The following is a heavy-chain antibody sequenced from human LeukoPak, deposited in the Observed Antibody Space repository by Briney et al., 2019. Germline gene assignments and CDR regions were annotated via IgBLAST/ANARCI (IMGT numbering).Heavy chain of an antibody. V-gene: IGHV4-34*01. J-gene: IGHJ4*02. D-gene: IGHD5-18*01. CDR1: GGSFSGYY. Sequence: PSETPSLTCAVYGGSFSGYYWSWIRQPPGKGLEWIGEINHSGSTNYNPSLKSRVTISVDTSKNQFSLKLSSVTAADTAVYYCARVPGYSYGYGLDYWGQGTLVTVSS. CDR3: ARVPGYSYGYGLDY. CDR2: INHSGST.